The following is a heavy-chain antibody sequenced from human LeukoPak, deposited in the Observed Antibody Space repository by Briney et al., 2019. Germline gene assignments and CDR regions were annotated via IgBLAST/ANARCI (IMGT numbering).Heavy chain of an antibody. J-gene: IGHJ6*03. D-gene: IGHD1-26*01. CDR2: INPNSGGT. CDR1: GYTFTGYY. V-gene: IGHV1-2*02. CDR3: ARAGGPPYYYYHYMDV. Sequence: ASVKVSCKASGYTFTGYYMHWVRQAPGQGLEWMGWINPNSGGTNYAQKFQGRVTMTRDTSISTAYMELSRLRSDDTAVYYCARAGGPPYYYYHYMDVWGKGTTVTVSS.